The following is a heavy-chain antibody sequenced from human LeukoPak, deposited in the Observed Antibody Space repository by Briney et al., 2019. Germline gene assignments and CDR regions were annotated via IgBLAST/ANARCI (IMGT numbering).Heavy chain of an antibody. J-gene: IGHJ4*02. D-gene: IGHD6-6*01. Sequence: GASLKVSCKAAGYTFTSYDINWVRQATGQGLEWMVGMNPNSGNTGYAQKFQGRVTMTRNTPISTAYMELSSLRSEDTPVYYCARVLTAARRRGHHFDYWGQGPLLTVPS. CDR1: GYTFTSYD. CDR2: MNPNSGNT. CDR3: ARVLTAARRRGHHFDY. V-gene: IGHV1-8*01.